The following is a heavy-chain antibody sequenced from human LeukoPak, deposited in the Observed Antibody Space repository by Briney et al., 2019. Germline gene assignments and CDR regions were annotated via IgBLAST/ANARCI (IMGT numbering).Heavy chain of an antibody. CDR2: INWNGGST. CDR1: GFTVSSNY. J-gene: IGHJ4*02. CDR3: ARETPKGYFDY. V-gene: IGHV3-20*04. Sequence: GGSLRLSCAASGFTVSSNYMSWVRQAPGKGLEWVSGINWNGGSTGYADSVKGRFTISRDNAKNSLYLQMNSLRAEDTALYYCARETPKGYFDYWGQGTLVTVSS.